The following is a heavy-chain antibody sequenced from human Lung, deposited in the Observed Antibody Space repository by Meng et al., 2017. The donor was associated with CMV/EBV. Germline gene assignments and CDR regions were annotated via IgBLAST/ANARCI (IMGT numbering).Heavy chain of an antibody. D-gene: IGHD3-3*01. J-gene: IGHJ3*02. CDR2: ISYDGSNK. V-gene: IGHV3-30*18. CDR1: GFTFSSYG. Sequence: GGSLRLXCAASGFTFSSYGMHWVRQAPGKGLEWVAVISYDGSNKYYADSVKGRFTISRANSTNTLYLQMNSLRAEDTAVYYCAKAAGNYDFWSGYVDAFDIWXQGKXVT. CDR3: AKAAGNYDFWSGYVDAFDI.